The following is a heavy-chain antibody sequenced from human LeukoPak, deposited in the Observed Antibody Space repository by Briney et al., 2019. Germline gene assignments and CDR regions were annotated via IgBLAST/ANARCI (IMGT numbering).Heavy chain of an antibody. J-gene: IGHJ3*02. V-gene: IGHV1-2*02. CDR2: VRPNNGAT. Sequence: GASVKVSCKASGYTFTDFYIHWVRHAPGQGLEWMGWVRPNNGATKYAEKFQGRVTMTRDTSISTAHMELSSLRSDDTAEYYCARDLEASPGYEGADALDIWGQGTMVTVSS. D-gene: IGHD5-12*01. CDR1: GYTFTDFY. CDR3: ARDLEASPGYEGADALDI.